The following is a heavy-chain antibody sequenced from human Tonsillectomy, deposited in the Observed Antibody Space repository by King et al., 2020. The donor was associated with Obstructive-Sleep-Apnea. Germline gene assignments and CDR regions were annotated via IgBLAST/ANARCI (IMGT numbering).Heavy chain of an antibody. J-gene: IGHJ4*02. CDR1: GGSISSGGYY. CDR3: AREDYDILTGYRYFDY. CDR2: IYYSGRT. Sequence: VQLQESGPGLVKPSQTLSLTCTVSGGSISSGGYYWSWIRQHPGKGLEWIGYIYYSGRTYYNPSLKSRVTISVDTSENQFSLKLSSVTATDTAVYYCAREDYDILTGYRYFDYWGQGTLVTVSS. V-gene: IGHV4-31*03. D-gene: IGHD3-9*01.